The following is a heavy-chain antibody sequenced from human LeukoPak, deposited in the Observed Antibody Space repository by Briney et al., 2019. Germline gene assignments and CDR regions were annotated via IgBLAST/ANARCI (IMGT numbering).Heavy chain of an antibody. J-gene: IGHJ4*02. D-gene: IGHD3-10*01. CDR1: GYTLTELS. CDR2: FDPEDGET. V-gene: IGHV1-24*01. CDR3: ARDPLWFGELSDIFDY. Sequence: ASVKVSCKVSGYTLTELSMHWVRQAPGKGLEWMGGFDPEDGETIYAQKFQGRVTITRDTSASTAYMELSSLRSEDTAVYYCARDPLWFGELSDIFDYWGQGTLVTVSS.